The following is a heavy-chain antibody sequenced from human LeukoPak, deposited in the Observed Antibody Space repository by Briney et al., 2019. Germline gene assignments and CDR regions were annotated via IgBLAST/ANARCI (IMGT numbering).Heavy chain of an antibody. CDR1: GFTFDDYA. CDR2: INWNSDSI. V-gene: IGHV3-9*01. J-gene: IGHJ4*02. CDR3: ARDVGIFVSYYDSSGYCDY. D-gene: IGHD3-22*01. Sequence: GGSLRLSCAVSGFTFDDYAMHWVRQVPGKGLEWVSGINWNSDSIGYADSVKGRFTTSRDNAKNSLYLQMNSLRAEDTAVYYCARDVGIFVSYYDSSGYCDYWGQGTLVTVSS.